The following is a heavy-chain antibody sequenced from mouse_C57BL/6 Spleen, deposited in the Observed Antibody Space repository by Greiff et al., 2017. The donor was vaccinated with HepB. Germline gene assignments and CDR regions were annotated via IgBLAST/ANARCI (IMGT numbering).Heavy chain of an antibody. CDR3: ARRGDYGSPDFDY. Sequence: VQLQQSGAELARPGASVKLSCKASGYTFTSYGISWVKQRTGQGLEWIGEIYPRSGNTYYNEKFKGKATLTADKSSSTAYMELRSLTSEDSAVYFCARRGDYGSPDFDYWGQGTTLTVSS. CDR1: GYTFTSYG. CDR2: IYPRSGNT. V-gene: IGHV1-81*01. J-gene: IGHJ2*01. D-gene: IGHD1-1*01.